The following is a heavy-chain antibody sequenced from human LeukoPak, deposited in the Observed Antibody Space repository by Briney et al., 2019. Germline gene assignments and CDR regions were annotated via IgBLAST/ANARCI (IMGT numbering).Heavy chain of an antibody. CDR2: ISASGGTT. CDR3: AKITSF. CDR1: GLTFSSYA. J-gene: IGHJ4*02. V-gene: IGHV3-23*01. D-gene: IGHD1-14*01. Sequence: GGSLRLSCAASGLTFSSYAMNWVRQAPGKGLEWVSTISASGGTTYSADSVKGRFTISRDNSKNTLYLQMNSLRAEDTAVYYCAKITSFWGQGALVTVSS.